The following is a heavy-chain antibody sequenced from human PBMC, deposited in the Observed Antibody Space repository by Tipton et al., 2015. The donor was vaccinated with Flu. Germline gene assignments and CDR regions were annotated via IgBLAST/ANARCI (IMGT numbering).Heavy chain of an antibody. Sequence: TLSLTCTVSGGSISSGSYYWSWIRQPAGKGLEWIGRIYTTGSTNYNPSLKSRVTVSVDTSRNQFSLKLTSVTATDTAVYYCARVVANVPDPWGQGTLVTVSS. CDR1: GGSISSGSYY. CDR3: ARVVANVPDP. CDR2: IYTTGST. D-gene: IGHD3-10*01. V-gene: IGHV4-61*02. J-gene: IGHJ5*02.